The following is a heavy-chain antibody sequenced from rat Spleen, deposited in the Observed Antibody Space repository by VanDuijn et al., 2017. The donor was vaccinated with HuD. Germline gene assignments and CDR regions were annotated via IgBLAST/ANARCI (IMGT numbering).Heavy chain of an antibody. D-gene: IGHD1-12*02. CDR1: GFTFNNYW. CDR3: TTNWAYYYDGSYYY. CDR2: ISPSGGTT. V-gene: IGHV5-31*01. J-gene: IGHJ2*01. Sequence: EVQLVESGGGLVQPGRSLKLSCVASGFTFNNYWMSWIRQAPGKGLEWVASISPSGGTTYYRDSVKGRFTISRDNAKSTLYLQMDSLRSEDTATYYCTTNWAYYYDGSYYYWGQGVMVTVSS.